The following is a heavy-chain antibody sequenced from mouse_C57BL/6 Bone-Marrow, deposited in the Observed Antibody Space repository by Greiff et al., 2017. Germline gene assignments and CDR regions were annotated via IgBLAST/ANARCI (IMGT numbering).Heavy chain of an antibody. D-gene: IGHD1-1*01. CDR3: AREDYYGSMFAY. CDR2: FSSGGSYT. V-gene: IGHV5-6*01. CDR1: GFTFSSYG. J-gene: IGHJ3*01. Sequence: EVKVVESGGDLVKPGGSLKLSCAASGFTFSSYGMSWVRQTPDKRLEWVATFSSGGSYTYYPDSVKGRFTISRDNAKNTLYLQMSSLKSEDTAMYYCAREDYYGSMFAYWGQGTLVTVSA.